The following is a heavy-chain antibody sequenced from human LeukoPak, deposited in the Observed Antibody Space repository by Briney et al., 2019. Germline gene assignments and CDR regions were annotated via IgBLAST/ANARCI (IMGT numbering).Heavy chain of an antibody. CDR1: GGSINNYY. D-gene: IGHD2-21*01. J-gene: IGHJ3*01. CDR3: ARCILRGVDAFDL. V-gene: IGHV4-4*07. Sequence: SETLSLTCTVSGGSINNYYWSWIRQPAGKPLEWIGHIYTTGSTNYNPSLKSPVTMSVDTSKSQFSLKLSSVTAADTAVYYCARCILRGVDAFDLWGQGTMVTVSS. CDR2: IYTTGST.